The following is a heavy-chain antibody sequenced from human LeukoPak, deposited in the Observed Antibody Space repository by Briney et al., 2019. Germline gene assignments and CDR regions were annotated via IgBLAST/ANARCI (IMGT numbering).Heavy chain of an antibody. CDR1: GFTFSSYW. CDR2: IKQDGSEK. Sequence: GGSLRLSCAASGFTFSSYWMSWVRQAPGKGLEWVANIKQDGSEKYYVDSVKGRFTISRDNAKNSLYLQMNSLRAEDTAVYYCARGHYYGSGSYGHDYWGQGTLVTVSS. V-gene: IGHV3-7*01. J-gene: IGHJ4*02. D-gene: IGHD3-10*01. CDR3: ARGHYYGSGSYGHDY.